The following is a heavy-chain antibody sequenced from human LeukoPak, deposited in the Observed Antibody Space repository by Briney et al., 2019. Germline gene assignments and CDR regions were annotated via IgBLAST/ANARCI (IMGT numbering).Heavy chain of an antibody. CDR3: ARLDGISYYYYYMDV. J-gene: IGHJ6*03. CDR1: GFTVSSNY. V-gene: IGHV3-66*04. CDR2: IYSGGST. Sequence: PGGSLRLSCAASGFTVSSNYMSWVRQAPGKGLEWVSVIYSGGSTYYADSVKGRFTISRDNSKNTLYLQMNSLRAEDTAVYYCARLDGISYYYYYMDVWGKGTTVTVSS. D-gene: IGHD1-26*01.